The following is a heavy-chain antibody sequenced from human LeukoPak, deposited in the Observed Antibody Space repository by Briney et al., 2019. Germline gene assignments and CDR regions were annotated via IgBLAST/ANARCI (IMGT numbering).Heavy chain of an antibody. D-gene: IGHD2-2*01. CDR1: GFTFSSYW. CDR3: ARDRYCTTTRCSDY. V-gene: IGHV3-7*01. CDR2: IKQDGSEK. Sequence: PGGSLRLSCAASGFTFSSYWMSWVRQAPGKGLEWVANIKQDGSEKHYADSVKGRFTISRDNAKNTLYLEMNSLRAEDTAVYYCARDRYCTTTRCSDYWGQGTLVTVSS. J-gene: IGHJ4*02.